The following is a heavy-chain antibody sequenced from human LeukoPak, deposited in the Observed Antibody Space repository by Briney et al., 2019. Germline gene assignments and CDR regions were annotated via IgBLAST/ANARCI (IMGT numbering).Heavy chain of an antibody. CDR3: AKVAEMATTTGYFDY. CDR1: GFTFSTYG. J-gene: IGHJ4*02. CDR2: VSYGGNEK. D-gene: IGHD5-24*01. V-gene: IGHV3-30*18. Sequence: GGSLRLSCAASGFTFSTYGMLWVRQAPGKGLEWVAVVSYGGNEKYYADSVEGRFTISRDNFKNTLYLQMNSLRTEDTAVYYCAKVAEMATTTGYFDYWGQGTLVTVSS.